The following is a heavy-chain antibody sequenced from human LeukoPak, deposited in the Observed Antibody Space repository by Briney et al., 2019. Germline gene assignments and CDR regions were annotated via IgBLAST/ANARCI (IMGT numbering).Heavy chain of an antibody. D-gene: IGHD3-22*01. V-gene: IGHV3-23*01. Sequence: TGGSLRLSCAASGFTFSTYEMNWLRQAPGKGLEWVSAISGIGETTYYADSVKGRFTISRDNSKNTLFLQMNSLRVEDAAMYYCAKTHGYFDQWGQGTLVAVSS. J-gene: IGHJ4*02. CDR3: AKTHGYFDQ. CDR1: GFTFSTYE. CDR2: ISGIGETT.